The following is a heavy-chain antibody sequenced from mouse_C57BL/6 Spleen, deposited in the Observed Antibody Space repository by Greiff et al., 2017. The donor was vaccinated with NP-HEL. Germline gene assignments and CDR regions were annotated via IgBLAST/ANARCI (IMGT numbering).Heavy chain of an antibody. Sequence: VKLQESGAELAKPGASVKLSCKASGYTFTSYWMHWVKQRPGQGLEWIGYINPSSGYTKYNQKFKDKATLTADQSSSTAYMQLSSLTYEDSAVYYCARGSSTGYFDVWGTGTTVTVSS. V-gene: IGHV1-7*01. CDR3: ARGSSTGYFDV. CDR1: GYTFTSYW. CDR2: INPSSGYT. J-gene: IGHJ1*03. D-gene: IGHD1-1*01.